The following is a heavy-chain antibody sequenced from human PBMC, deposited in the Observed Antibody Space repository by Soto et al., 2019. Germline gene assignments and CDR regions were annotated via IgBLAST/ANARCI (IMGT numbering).Heavy chain of an antibody. CDR1: GATFSSYT. CDR3: ARDQQQHLGFDY. Sequence: QVQLVQSGAEVKKPGSSVKVSCKASGATFSSYTISWVRQAPGQGLEWMGRIIPILGIANYAQKFQGRVTITADKSTSTAYMELSSLRSEDTAVYYCARDQQQHLGFDYWGQGTLVTVSS. J-gene: IGHJ4*02. D-gene: IGHD6-13*01. V-gene: IGHV1-69*08. CDR2: IIPILGIA.